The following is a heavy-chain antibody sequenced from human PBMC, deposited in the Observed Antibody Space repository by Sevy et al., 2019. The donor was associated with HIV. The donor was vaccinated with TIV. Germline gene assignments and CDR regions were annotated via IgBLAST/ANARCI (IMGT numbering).Heavy chain of an antibody. V-gene: IGHV3-33*01. Sequence: GGSLRLSCAASGFSFSSYAMHWVRQAPGKGLEWVAIIWYDGNNKYYADSVKGRFTISRDNSNNTLYLQMNSLRAEDTAVYYCARAGGCSTTSCYLPDYWGQGTLVTVSS. D-gene: IGHD2-2*01. CDR1: GFSFSSYA. J-gene: IGHJ4*02. CDR3: ARAGGCSTTSCYLPDY. CDR2: IWYDGNNK.